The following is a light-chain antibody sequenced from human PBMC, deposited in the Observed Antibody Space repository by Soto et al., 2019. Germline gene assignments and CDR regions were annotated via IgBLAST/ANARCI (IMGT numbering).Light chain of an antibody. CDR1: QSLSSSK. CDR2: GAS. Sequence: EIVLTQSPGTLSLSPGERATLSCRASQSLSSSKLAWYQHKPGQAPRLLIYGASSRPIGIPDRFSGSGSGTDFTLTISRLEPEDFAVYYCQQYGNSPLTFGGGTKVEIK. V-gene: IGKV3-20*01. CDR3: QQYGNSPLT. J-gene: IGKJ4*01.